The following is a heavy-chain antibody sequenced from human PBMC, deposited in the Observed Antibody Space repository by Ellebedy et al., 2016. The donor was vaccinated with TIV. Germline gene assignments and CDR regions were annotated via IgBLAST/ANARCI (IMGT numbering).Heavy chain of an antibody. D-gene: IGHD6-13*01. CDR2: ITLRGDT. Sequence: GESLKISXVASGLTVSSNYMSWVRQAPGKGLEWVSAITLRGDTHYAESVRGRFTVSRDNSKNSLFLQMNSLRADDAAVYYCAKTSPYGTGWYGANDYWGQGTLVTVSS. V-gene: IGHV3-53*01. J-gene: IGHJ4*02. CDR1: GLTVSSNY. CDR3: AKTSPYGTGWYGANDY.